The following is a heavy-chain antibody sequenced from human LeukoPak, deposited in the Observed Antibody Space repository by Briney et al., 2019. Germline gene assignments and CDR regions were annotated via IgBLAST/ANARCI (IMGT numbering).Heavy chain of an antibody. J-gene: IGHJ4*02. CDR3: ARAGSTTATTEY. Sequence: GGSLRPSCEASGFTLSSYWMHWVRQVPGKGLVWVSRINRDGSTTDHADSVKGRFTISRDNAKNTLYLQMNSLRDEDTAVYYCARAGSTTATTEYWGQGTLVTVSS. CDR1: GFTLSSYW. CDR2: INRDGSTT. D-gene: IGHD1-1*01. V-gene: IGHV3-74*01.